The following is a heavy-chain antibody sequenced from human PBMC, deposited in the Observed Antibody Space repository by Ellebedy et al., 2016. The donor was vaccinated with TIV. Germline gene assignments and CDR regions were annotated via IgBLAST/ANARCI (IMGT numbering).Heavy chain of an antibody. CDR3: AGDNGDSLTNSFDY. Sequence: AASVKVSCKASGGTFSSYAISWVRQAPGQGLEWMGGIIPIFGTANYAQKFQGRVTITADESTSTAYMELSSLRSEDTAVYYCAGDNGDSLTNSFDYWGQGTLVTVSS. V-gene: IGHV1-69*13. J-gene: IGHJ4*02. CDR1: GGTFSSYA. D-gene: IGHD4-17*01. CDR2: IIPIFGTA.